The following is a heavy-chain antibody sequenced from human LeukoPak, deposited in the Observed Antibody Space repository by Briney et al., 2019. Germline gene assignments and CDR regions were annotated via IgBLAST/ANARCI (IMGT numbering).Heavy chain of an antibody. CDR2: VTRSSSYI. J-gene: IGHJ6*02. CDR1: GFNFSSYT. D-gene: IGHD2-15*01. V-gene: IGHV3-21*04. CDR3: VRGYSFGPYGMDV. Sequence: GGSLRLSCAASGFNFSSYTMNWVRQAPGKGLEWVSSVTRSSSYISYADSVKGRFTISRDNPKNTLYLQMSSLRAEDTAVYFCVRGYSFGPYGMDVWGQGTTVTVSS.